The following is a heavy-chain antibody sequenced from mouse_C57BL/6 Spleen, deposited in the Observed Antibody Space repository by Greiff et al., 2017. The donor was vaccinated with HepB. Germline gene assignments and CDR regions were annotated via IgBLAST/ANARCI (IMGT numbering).Heavy chain of an antibody. CDR3: ARDDYDVRWYFDV. J-gene: IGHJ1*03. CDR2: IHPNSGST. Sequence: QVQLQQPGAELVKPGASVKLSCKASGYTFTSYWMHWVKQRPGQGLEWIGMIHPNSGSTNNNEKFKSKATLTVDKSSSTAYMQLSSLTSEDSAVYYCARDDYDVRWYFDVWGTGTTVTVSA. CDR1: GYTFTSYW. V-gene: IGHV1-64*01. D-gene: IGHD2-4*01.